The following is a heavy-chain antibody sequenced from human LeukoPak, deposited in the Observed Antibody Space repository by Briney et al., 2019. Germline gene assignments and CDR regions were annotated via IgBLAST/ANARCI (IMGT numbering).Heavy chain of an antibody. Sequence: GGSLRLSCAASGFTFSSYVMSWVRQAPGKGLEWVSSISGSGSSVYYADSVEGRFTSSRDNSENTLYLQMSSLRAEDTAVYYCVKAARYTSSATNFDYWGQGTLVTVSS. CDR3: VKAARYTSSATNFDY. J-gene: IGHJ4*02. V-gene: IGHV3-23*01. D-gene: IGHD6-13*01. CDR1: GFTFSSYV. CDR2: ISGSGSSV.